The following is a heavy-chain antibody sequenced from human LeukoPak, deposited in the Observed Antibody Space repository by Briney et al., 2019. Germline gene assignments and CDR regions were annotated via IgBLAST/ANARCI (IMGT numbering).Heavy chain of an antibody. CDR1: GFRFSDYY. CDR3: ASLYDSTGFCFDY. J-gene: IGHJ4*02. CDR2: ISGSGDAI. Sequence: GGSLRLSCVVSGFRFSDYYMSWIRQTPGKGLEFISYISGSGDAIYYTDSVKGRFTISRVNAKNSLYLQLDSLSAEDTAVYYCASLYDSTGFCFDYWGQGALVTVSS. V-gene: IGHV3-11*01. D-gene: IGHD3-22*01.